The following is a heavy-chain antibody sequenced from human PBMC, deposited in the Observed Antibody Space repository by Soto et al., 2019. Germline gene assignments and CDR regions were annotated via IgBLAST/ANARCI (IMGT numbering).Heavy chain of an antibody. CDR2: IKSISDGGTR. Sequence: GALVVACTASGFSFSNAWMSWGRQAPGKGLEWVGRIKSISDGGTRNYAAPVKGRFTISRDDSKNMMFLEMNSLKIEDSAVYHCSTKFCSSTSCLSYGLDVWGQGTKVTVYS. CDR3: STKFCSSTSCLSYGLDV. J-gene: IGHJ6*02. V-gene: IGHV3-15*01. D-gene: IGHD2-2*01. CDR1: GFSFSNAW.